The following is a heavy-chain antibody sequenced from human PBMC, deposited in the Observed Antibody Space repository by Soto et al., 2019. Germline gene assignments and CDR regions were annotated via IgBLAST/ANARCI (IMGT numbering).Heavy chain of an antibody. CDR1: GGSVSSGSYY. V-gene: IGHV4-61*01. Sequence: SETLSLTCTVSGGSVSSGSYYWSWIRQPPGKGLEWIGYIYYSGSTNYNPPLKSRVTISVDTSKNQFSLKLSSVTAADTAVYYCARDSAVIAAAGPVWFDPWGQGTLVTVS. CDR2: IYYSGST. J-gene: IGHJ5*02. CDR3: ARDSAVIAAAGPVWFDP. D-gene: IGHD6-13*01.